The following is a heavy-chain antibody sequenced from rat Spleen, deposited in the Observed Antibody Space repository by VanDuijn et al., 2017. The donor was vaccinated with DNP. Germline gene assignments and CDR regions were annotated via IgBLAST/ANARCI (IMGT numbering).Heavy chain of an antibody. J-gene: IGHJ4*01. D-gene: IGHD1-2*01. Sequence: EVQLVESGGGSVQPGRSLKLSCAASGFTFSDYSMAWVRQAPKEGLEWVATIVYDGSSTFYGDSVTGRFTISRDNAKSTLYLQMDSLRSEDTATYYCTTHGSIATISTGAMDVWGQGTSVTVSS. CDR3: TTHGSIATISTGAMDV. CDR1: GFTFSDYS. V-gene: IGHV5S10*01. CDR2: IVYDGSST.